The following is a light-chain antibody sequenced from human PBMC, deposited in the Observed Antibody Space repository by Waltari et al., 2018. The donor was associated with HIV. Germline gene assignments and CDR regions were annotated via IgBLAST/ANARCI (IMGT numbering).Light chain of an antibody. CDR3: QQRSNLPLT. Sequence: EIVLTQSPATRSLSPGERATLSCGASQRVRSLIAWYQQKPGQAPRLLIYDASNRATGIPARFSGSGSGTDFTLTISSLEPEDFAVYYCQQRSNLPLTFGGGTAVEIK. CDR2: DAS. J-gene: IGKJ4*01. V-gene: IGKV3-11*01. CDR1: QRVRSL.